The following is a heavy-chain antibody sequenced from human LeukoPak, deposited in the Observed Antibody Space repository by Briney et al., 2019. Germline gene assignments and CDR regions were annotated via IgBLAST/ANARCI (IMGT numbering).Heavy chain of an antibody. CDR1: GGSISSSSYN. CDR2: IYYSGST. CDR3: ARVGQGMDV. V-gene: IGHV4-39*07. Sequence: SETLSLTCTVSGGSISSSSYNWGWIRQPPGKGLEWIGSIYYSGSTYFNPSLKSRITIFVDTSKNQFSLKLSSVTAADTAVYYCARVGQGMDVWGQGTTVTVSS. J-gene: IGHJ6*02.